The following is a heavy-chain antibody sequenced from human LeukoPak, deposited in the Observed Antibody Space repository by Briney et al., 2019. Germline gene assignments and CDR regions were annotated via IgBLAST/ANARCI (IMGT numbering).Heavy chain of an antibody. D-gene: IGHD3-16*01. Sequence: ASVKVSCKASGHTFTNYYLHWVRQAPGQGLEWMGWMNPNSYGTNYAEKLQGRVTLTRDMSIRTAYMELSRLRSDDTAVYYCAISTVAGGVMAYGMDVWGQGTTVTVSS. CDR2: MNPNSYGT. CDR3: AISTVAGGVMAYGMDV. J-gene: IGHJ6*02. CDR1: GHTFTNYY. V-gene: IGHV1-2*02.